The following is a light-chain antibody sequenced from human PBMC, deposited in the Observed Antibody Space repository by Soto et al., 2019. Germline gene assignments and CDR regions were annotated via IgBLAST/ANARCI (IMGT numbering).Light chain of an antibody. CDR2: GAS. CDR3: KQYGSSPGFT. V-gene: IGKV3-20*01. J-gene: IGKJ3*01. CDR1: QSVSSSY. Sequence: EIVLTQSPGTLSLSPGERATLSCRASQSVSSSYLAWYQQKPGQAPRLLIYGASSRATGIPDRFSGSGSGTDFTLTISRLEPEDFEVYYCKQYGSSPGFTFGPGTKVDIK.